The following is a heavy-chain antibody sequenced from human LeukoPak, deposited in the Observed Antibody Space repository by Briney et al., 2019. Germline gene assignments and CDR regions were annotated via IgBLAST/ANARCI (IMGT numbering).Heavy chain of an antibody. CDR2: ISYDYYI. J-gene: IGHJ2*01. V-gene: IGHV3-21*01. CDR1: GFTFSTFG. CDR3: ARLMFIAVGNWYFDL. Sequence: GGSLRLSCAASGFTFSTFGMIWVRQAPGKGREWISSISYDYYIYYADAVKARFTISRDNARNSLYLQMNSLRADDTAVYYCARLMFIAVGNWYFDLWGRGTLVTVSS. D-gene: IGHD6-19*01.